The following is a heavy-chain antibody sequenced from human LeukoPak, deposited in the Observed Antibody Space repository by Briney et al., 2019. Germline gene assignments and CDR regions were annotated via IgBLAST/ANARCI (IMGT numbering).Heavy chain of an antibody. Sequence: GGSLRLSCAASGFTFSSYSMNWVRQAPGKGLEWVSYISSSSSSPIYYADSLKGRFTISRDNAKNSLYLQMNSLRAEDTAVYYCARDYYGGFDYWGQGTLVTVSS. CDR2: ISSSSSSPI. CDR3: ARDYYGGFDY. J-gene: IGHJ4*02. CDR1: GFTFSSYS. D-gene: IGHD3-10*01. V-gene: IGHV3-48*04.